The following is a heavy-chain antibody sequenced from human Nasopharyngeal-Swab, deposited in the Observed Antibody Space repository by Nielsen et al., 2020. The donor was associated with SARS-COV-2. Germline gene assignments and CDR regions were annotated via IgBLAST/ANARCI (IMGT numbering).Heavy chain of an antibody. CDR3: ARLNYYGSGSYFSLDY. D-gene: IGHD3-10*01. Sequence: VRQMPGKGLEWMGRIDPTDSNINYSPSFQGHVTISADKSISTAYLHWSGLKASDTAMYYCARLNYYGSGSYFSLDYWGQGTLVTVSS. V-gene: IGHV5-10-1*01. CDR2: IDPTDSNI. J-gene: IGHJ4*02.